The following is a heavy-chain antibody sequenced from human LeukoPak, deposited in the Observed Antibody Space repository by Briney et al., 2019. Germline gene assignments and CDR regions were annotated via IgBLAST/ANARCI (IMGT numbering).Heavy chain of an antibody. V-gene: IGHV3-53*01. CDR3: ARERYFWH. CDR1: GFTFSACA. CDR2: IYTGGST. J-gene: IGHJ1*01. Sequence: GGSLRLSCEASGFTFSACAMTWVRQAPGKGLEWVSIIYTGGSTNYADSVKGRFTISRDHSKNTVYLQMNSLREEDTAVYYCARERYFWHWGQGTLVTVSS.